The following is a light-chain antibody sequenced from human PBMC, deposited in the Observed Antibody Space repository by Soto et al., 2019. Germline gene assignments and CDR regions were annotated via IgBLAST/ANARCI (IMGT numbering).Light chain of an antibody. CDR2: DAS. CDR1: QSVSSY. V-gene: IGKV3-11*01. J-gene: IGKJ2*01. Sequence: EIVLTQSPATLSLSPGERATLSCRASQSVSSYLAWYQQKPGQGHRLLIYDASNRATGIPARFSGSGSGTDFSLTISSLEPEDFAVYYCQQRSNWPPGYTFGQGTKLEIK. CDR3: QQRSNWPPGYT.